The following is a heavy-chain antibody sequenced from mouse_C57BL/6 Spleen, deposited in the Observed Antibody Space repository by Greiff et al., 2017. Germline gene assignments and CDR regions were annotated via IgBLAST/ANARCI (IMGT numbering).Heavy chain of an antibody. D-gene: IGHD4-1*01. V-gene: IGHV1-7*01. CDR1: GYTFTSYW. J-gene: IGHJ1*03. Sequence: VQRVESGAELAKPGASVKLSCKASGYTFTSYWMHWVKQRPGQGLEWIGYINPSSGYTKYNQKFKDKATLTADKSSSTAYMQLSSLTYEDSAVYYCASLGRWYFDVWGTGTTVTVSS. CDR2: INPSSGYT. CDR3: ASLGRWYFDV.